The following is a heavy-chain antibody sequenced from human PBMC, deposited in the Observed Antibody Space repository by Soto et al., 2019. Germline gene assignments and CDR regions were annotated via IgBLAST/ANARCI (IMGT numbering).Heavy chain of an antibody. CDR3: ARQRSGSDWFDP. Sequence: PSETLSLTCTLSGGSINSNNDYCWAWVRQPPGKGLEWIGCIFYDGNTYYHPSLEKRVGMSVDTSNKQFSLSLSSVTATDTAIYYCARQRSGSDWFDPWGRGTLVTVSS. D-gene: IGHD2-15*01. V-gene: IGHV4-39*01. CDR2: IFYDGNT. CDR1: GGSINSNNDY. J-gene: IGHJ5*02.